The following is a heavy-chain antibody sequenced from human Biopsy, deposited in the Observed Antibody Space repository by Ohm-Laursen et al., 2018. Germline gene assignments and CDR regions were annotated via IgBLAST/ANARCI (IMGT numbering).Heavy chain of an antibody. D-gene: IGHD5-18*01. Sequence: SLRLSCSASGFTFSSSWMHWVRQAPGKGLEWVSRFNSDGTDTTYADSVKGRFTISRGNAKNTLYLQMNSLRVEDTAVYYCAKAGRGYIDYWGQGTLVIVSS. J-gene: IGHJ4*02. V-gene: IGHV3-74*01. CDR2: FNSDGTDT. CDR1: GFTFSSSW. CDR3: AKAGRGYIDY.